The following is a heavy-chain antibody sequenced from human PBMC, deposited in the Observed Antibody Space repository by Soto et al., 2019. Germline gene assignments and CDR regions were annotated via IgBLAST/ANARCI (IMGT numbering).Heavy chain of an antibody. Sequence: EVQFLESGGGVVRPGGSLRLSCVASGLSFDNYAMTWVRQSPGKGLEWLACITGNGAVTSYTDSVRGRFTISRDNSKNTLYLQMDSLSADDTAVYYCGKDPNGDYFGTFAFWGQGTTVTVSS. J-gene: IGHJ3*01. CDR3: GKDPNGDYFGTFAF. V-gene: IGHV3-23*01. CDR1: GLSFDNYA. D-gene: IGHD4-17*01. CDR2: ITGNGAVT.